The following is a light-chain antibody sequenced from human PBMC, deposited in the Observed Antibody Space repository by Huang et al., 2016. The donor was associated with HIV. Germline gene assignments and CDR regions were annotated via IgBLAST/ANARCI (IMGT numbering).Light chain of an antibody. V-gene: IGKV3-15*01. Sequence: ENLMTQSPSPLSVSPGESATLSCRASQSVCKNLAWYQKKPGQAPKLLIYGSSTRAAGIPARFSGSGSGTDFTLTISSRQSEDFAVYYCQQYNTSPRTFGQGTKVEV. CDR3: QQYNTSPRT. CDR2: GSS. CDR1: QSVCKN. J-gene: IGKJ1*01.